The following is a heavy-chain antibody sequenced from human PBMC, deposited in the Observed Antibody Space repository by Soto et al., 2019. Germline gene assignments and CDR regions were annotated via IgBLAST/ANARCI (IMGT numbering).Heavy chain of an antibody. D-gene: IGHD2-21*01. Sequence: QVHLVESGGGVVQPGRSLTISCVGSGFAFSTYGMHWVRQAPAKGLEGVALISYDGTDKYYADSVKGRFSISRDNSKQTLSLQMDSLRPEDTAVYYCAKDFGAGSDSWGQGTLGNVSS. V-gene: IGHV3-30*18. CDR1: GFAFSTYG. CDR3: AKDFGAGSDS. CDR2: ISYDGTDK. J-gene: IGHJ5*02.